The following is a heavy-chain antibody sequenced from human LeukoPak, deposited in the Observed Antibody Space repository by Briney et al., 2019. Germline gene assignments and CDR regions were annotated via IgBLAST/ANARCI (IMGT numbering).Heavy chain of an antibody. CDR3: ARDGMVRGVIIWDAFDI. D-gene: IGHD3-10*01. Sequence: GGSLRLSCAASGFTFSSYSMNWVRQAPGKGLEWVSYINSSSSTIYYADSVKGRFTISRDNAKNSLYLQMNSLRDEDTAVYYCARDGMVRGVIIWDAFDIWGQGTMVTASS. J-gene: IGHJ3*02. V-gene: IGHV3-48*02. CDR1: GFTFSSYS. CDR2: INSSSSTI.